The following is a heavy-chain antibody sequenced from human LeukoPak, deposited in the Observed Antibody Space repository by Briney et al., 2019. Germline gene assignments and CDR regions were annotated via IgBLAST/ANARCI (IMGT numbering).Heavy chain of an antibody. V-gene: IGHV4-59*01. D-gene: IGHD1-26*01. CDR2: IYYSGST. Sequence: PSETLSRTCTVSGGSISSYYWSWIRQPPGKGLEWIGYIYYSGSTNYNPSLKSRVTISVDTSKNQFSLKLSSVTAADTAVYYCARVSARANDAFDIWGQGTMVTVSS. CDR1: GGSISSYY. J-gene: IGHJ3*02. CDR3: ARVSARANDAFDI.